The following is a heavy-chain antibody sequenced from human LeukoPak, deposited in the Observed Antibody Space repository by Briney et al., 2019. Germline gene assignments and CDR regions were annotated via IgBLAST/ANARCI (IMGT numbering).Heavy chain of an antibody. D-gene: IGHD3-3*01. V-gene: IGHV1-69*05. CDR1: GYTFTSYY. CDR2: IIPIFGTA. Sequence: SVKVSCKASGYTFTSYYIHWVRQAPGQGLEWMGGIIPIFGTADYAQKFQGRVTITTDESTSTAYMELSSLRSEDTAVYYCARGRITIFGVVMALDYWGQGTLVTVSS. J-gene: IGHJ4*02. CDR3: ARGRITIFGVVMALDY.